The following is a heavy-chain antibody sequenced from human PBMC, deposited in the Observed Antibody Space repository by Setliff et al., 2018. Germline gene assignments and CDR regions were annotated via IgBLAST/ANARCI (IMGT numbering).Heavy chain of an antibody. D-gene: IGHD3-22*01. J-gene: IGHJ4*02. Sequence: PSETLSLTCTVSGGSISSSYWSWIRQPAGRGLEWIGHIDPSGNTNYHPSLKSRVTISGDTSKNQFSLKLSSVTAADTAVYYCASLPYYDSSGYSLSYYWGQGTLVTVSS. CDR3: ASLPYYDSSGYSLSYY. CDR1: GGSISSSY. V-gene: IGHV4-4*07. CDR2: IDPSGNT.